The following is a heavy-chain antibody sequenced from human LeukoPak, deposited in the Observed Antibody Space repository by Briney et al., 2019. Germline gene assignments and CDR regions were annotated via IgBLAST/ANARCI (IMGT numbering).Heavy chain of an antibody. CDR1: GFIVSGDF. CDR2: IYSDGST. CDR3: AKPYSSSS. D-gene: IGHD6-6*01. Sequence: GGSLRLSCAASGFIVSGDFMSWVRQAPGKGLEWVSVIYSDGSTYYADSVKGRFTISRDNSKNTLYLQMNSLRAEDTAVYYCAKPYSSSSWGQGTLVTVSS. J-gene: IGHJ4*02. V-gene: IGHV3-53*01.